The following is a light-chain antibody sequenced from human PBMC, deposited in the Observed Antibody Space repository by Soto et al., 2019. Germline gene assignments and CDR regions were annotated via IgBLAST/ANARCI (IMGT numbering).Light chain of an antibody. CDR1: SSDIGRYNY. CDR2: EVS. Sequence: QSVLTQPASVSGSPGQSITISCTGTSSDIGRYNYVSWYQQHPGKAPKLMIHEVSNRPSGVSNRFSGSKSGNTASLTISGLKAEDEADYYCSSYTSINTLVFGGGTKLTVL. J-gene: IGLJ2*01. CDR3: SSYTSINTLV. V-gene: IGLV2-14*01.